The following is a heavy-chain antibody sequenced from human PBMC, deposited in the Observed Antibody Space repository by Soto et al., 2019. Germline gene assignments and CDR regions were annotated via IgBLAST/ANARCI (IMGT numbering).Heavy chain of an antibody. Sequence: GASVKVSCKASGYTFTSYDINWVRQATGQGLEWMGWMNPNSGNTGYAQKFQGRVTMTRNTSISTAYMELSSLRSEDTAVYYCARPRMSWHTYYYASSGYYLRHDAFDIWGQGTMVTVSS. J-gene: IGHJ3*02. CDR2: MNPNSGNT. D-gene: IGHD3-22*01. CDR3: ARPRMSWHTYYYASSGYYLRHDAFDI. CDR1: GYTFTSYD. V-gene: IGHV1-8*01.